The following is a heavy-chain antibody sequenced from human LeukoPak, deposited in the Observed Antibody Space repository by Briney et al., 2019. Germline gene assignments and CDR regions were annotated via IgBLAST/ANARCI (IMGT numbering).Heavy chain of an antibody. Sequence: GASVKVSCKSPGYTFPNYHFHWVRQAPGLGLQWMGIISPNGDSTTYAQKFQGRLTMTRDTSTNTDYMELTNLRSEDTAVYYCAKDGGRWDFDYWGQGTLVTVSS. J-gene: IGHJ4*02. D-gene: IGHD1-26*01. V-gene: IGHV1-46*01. CDR1: GYTFPNYH. CDR3: AKDGGRWDFDY. CDR2: ISPNGDST.